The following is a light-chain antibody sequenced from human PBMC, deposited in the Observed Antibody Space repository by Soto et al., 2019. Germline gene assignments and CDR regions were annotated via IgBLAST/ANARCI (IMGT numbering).Light chain of an antibody. Sequence: QSVLTQPASVSGSPGQSIAISCTGTSSDFGAYNYVSWYQHHPGKAPKLIIYDVFSRPSGVSNRFSGSKSANTASLTISGLQAEDEADYYCSSYTSSNTLAVFGTGTKVTV. V-gene: IGLV2-14*03. CDR1: SSDFGAYNY. J-gene: IGLJ1*01. CDR2: DVF. CDR3: SSYTSSNTLAV.